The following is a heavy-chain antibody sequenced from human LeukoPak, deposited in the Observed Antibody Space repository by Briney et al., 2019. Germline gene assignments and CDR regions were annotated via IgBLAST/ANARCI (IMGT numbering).Heavy chain of an antibody. CDR3: ARDRGTYYDFWSGSDY. Sequence: GGSLRLSCAASGFTFSSYSMNWVRQAPGKGLEWVSSISSSSSYIYYADSVKGRFTISRDNAKNSLYLQMNSLRAEDTAVYYCARDRGTYYDFWSGSDYWGQGTLVTVSS. CDR2: ISSSSSYI. CDR1: GFTFSSYS. J-gene: IGHJ4*02. D-gene: IGHD3-3*01. V-gene: IGHV3-21*01.